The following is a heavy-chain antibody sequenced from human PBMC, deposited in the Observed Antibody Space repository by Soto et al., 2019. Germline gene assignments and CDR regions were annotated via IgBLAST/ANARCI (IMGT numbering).Heavy chain of an antibody. CDR2: ISYDGSNK. Sequence: QVQLVESGGGVVQPGRSLRLSCAASGFTFSSYGMHWVRQAPGKGLEWVAVISYDGSNKYYADSVKGRFTISRDNSKNTLYLQMNSLRAEDTAVYYCAKDALHGYDFWSGYPFYGMDVWGQGTTVTVSS. CDR1: GFTFSSYG. CDR3: AKDALHGYDFWSGYPFYGMDV. V-gene: IGHV3-30*18. D-gene: IGHD3-3*01. J-gene: IGHJ6*02.